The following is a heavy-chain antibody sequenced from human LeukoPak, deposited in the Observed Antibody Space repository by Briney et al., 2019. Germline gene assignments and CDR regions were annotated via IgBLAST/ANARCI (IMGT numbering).Heavy chain of an antibody. CDR2: IIPTFGTA. V-gene: IGHV1-69*13. Sequence: ASVKVSCKASGGTFSIYAISWVRQAPGQGLEWMGGIIPTFGTANYAQKFQGRVTITADESTSTAYMELSSLRSEDTAVYYCARGQCSGSYRRCGSSYFDYWGQGTLVTVSS. CDR3: ARGQCSGSYRRCGSSYFDY. CDR1: GGTFSIYA. D-gene: IGHD1-26*01. J-gene: IGHJ4*02.